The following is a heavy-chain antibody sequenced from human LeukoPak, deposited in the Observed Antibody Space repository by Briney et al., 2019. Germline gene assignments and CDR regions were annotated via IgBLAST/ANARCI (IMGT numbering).Heavy chain of an antibody. V-gene: IGHV3-66*01. Sequence: GGSLRLSCAASGFTFSSNYMSWVRQAPGKGLEWVSVIYSGGNAYYADSVKGRFTISRDNSKNTLYLQMNSLRAEDTAVYYCAIVATGSFDYWGQGTLVTVSS. CDR2: IYSGGNA. CDR1: GFTFSSNY. J-gene: IGHJ4*02. D-gene: IGHD2-15*01. CDR3: AIVATGSFDY.